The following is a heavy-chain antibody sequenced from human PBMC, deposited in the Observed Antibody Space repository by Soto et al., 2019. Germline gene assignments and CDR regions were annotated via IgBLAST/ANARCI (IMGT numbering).Heavy chain of an antibody. Sequence: QVQLQESGPGLVKPSETLSLTCTVSGGSISSYYWSWIRQPPGKGLEWIGYIYYSGSTNYNPSPKSRVTISVDTSKNQASPKLSSVTAADTAVYYCARRMYYYGSGSHLYYYYGMDVWGQGTTVTVSS. CDR2: IYYSGST. J-gene: IGHJ6*02. CDR1: GGSISSYY. D-gene: IGHD3-10*01. CDR3: ARRMYYYGSGSHLYYYYGMDV. V-gene: IGHV4-59*01.